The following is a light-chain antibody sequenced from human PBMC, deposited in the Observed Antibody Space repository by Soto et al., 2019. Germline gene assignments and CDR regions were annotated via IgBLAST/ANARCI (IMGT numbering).Light chain of an antibody. V-gene: IGLV2-14*01. J-gene: IGLJ1*01. Sequence: QSALTQPASVSGSPGQSITISCTGTSSDVGGYNYVSWYQQHPGKAPKLMIYDVTNRPSGVSDRFSGSKSGNTVTLTISGLQAEDEADYYCTSYTSGSTTYVFGTGTKVTVL. CDR1: SSDVGGYNY. CDR2: DVT. CDR3: TSYTSGSTTYV.